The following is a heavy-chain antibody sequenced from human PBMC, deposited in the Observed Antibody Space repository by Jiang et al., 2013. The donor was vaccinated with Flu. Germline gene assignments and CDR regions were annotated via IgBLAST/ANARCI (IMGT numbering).Heavy chain of an antibody. D-gene: IGHD4-17*01. V-gene: IGHV3-33*06. Sequence: QLVESGGGVVQPGRSLRLSCAASGFTFSSYGMHWVRQAPGKGLEWVAVIWYDGSNKYYADSVKGRFTISRDNSKNTLYLQMNSLRAEDTAVYYCAKEMTTVTTDPYYFDYWGQGTLVTVSS. CDR1: GFTFSSYG. J-gene: IGHJ4*02. CDR3: AKEMTTVTTDPYYFDY. CDR2: IWYDGSNK.